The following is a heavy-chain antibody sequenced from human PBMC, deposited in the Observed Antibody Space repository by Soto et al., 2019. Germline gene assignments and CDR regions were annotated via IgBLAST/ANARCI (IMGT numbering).Heavy chain of an antibody. Sequence: PSETLSLTCTVSGGSISSYYWSWIRQPPGKGLEWIGYIYYSGSTNYNPSLKSRVTISVDTSKNQFSLKLSSVTAADTAVYYCAREPDDSGSYTALVDYWGQGTLVTVSS. V-gene: IGHV4-59*01. CDR2: IYYSGST. J-gene: IGHJ4*02. D-gene: IGHD1-26*01. CDR3: AREPDDSGSYTALVDY. CDR1: GGSISSYY.